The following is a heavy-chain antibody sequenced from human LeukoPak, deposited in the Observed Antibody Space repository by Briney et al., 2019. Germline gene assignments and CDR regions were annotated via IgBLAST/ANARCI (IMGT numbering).Heavy chain of an antibody. J-gene: IGHJ4*02. CDR3: AKRNTMVRGGPCFDY. D-gene: IGHD3-10*01. V-gene: IGHV3-7*03. CDR2: TKQEGSGK. CDR1: GFTFSSYR. Sequence: GGSLRLSCAASGFTFSSYRMSWVRQPLAQGQPRAANTKQEGSGKFYMDSVKGRFTISRDNAKNSLYLQMTDLRPEDTAIYYCAKRNTMVRGGPCFDYWGQGILVAVSS.